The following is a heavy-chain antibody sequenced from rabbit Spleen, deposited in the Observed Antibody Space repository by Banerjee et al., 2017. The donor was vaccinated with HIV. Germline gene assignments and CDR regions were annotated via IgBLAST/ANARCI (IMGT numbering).Heavy chain of an antibody. D-gene: IGHD4-1*01. J-gene: IGHJ4*01. V-gene: IGHV1S45*01. Sequence: QQQLVESGGGLVKPKGSLTLICKASGFSFGDRDVMCWVRQAPGKGLEWIACINTGSSGFTYFASWAKGRFTISKTSTTVTLQMTSLTAADTATYFCARDSSAWNYLDLWGPGTLVTVS. CDR3: ARDSSAWNYLDL. CDR2: INTGSSGFT. CDR1: GFSFGDRDV.